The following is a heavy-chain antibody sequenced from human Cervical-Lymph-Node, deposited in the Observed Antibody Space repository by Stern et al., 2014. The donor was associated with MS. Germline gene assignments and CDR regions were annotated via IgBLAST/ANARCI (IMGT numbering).Heavy chain of an antibody. CDR2: IIPIFGTT. Sequence: VQLVESGAEVKKPGSSVKVSCKASGGTLISHAISWVRQAPGQALEWIGGIIPIFGTTDSLQKFQCRVAISADESTSTTYMELSSLRSEDTAVYYCAVGGQEVYYYYYDLDVWGQGTTVIVSS. V-gene: IGHV1-69*01. J-gene: IGHJ6*01. CDR3: AVGGQEVYYYYYDLDV. CDR1: GGTLISHA. D-gene: IGHD4-23*01.